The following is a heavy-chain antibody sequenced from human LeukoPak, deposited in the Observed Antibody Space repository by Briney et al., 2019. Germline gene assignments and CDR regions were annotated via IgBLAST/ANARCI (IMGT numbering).Heavy chain of an antibody. CDR3: ARRRSGYSGYDRGVYFDY. V-gene: IGHV4-39*01. Sequence: SETLSLTCTVSGGSISNSSYYWGWIRQPPGKGLEWIGSIYYSGSTYYNPSLKSRVTISVDTSKNQFSLKLSSVTAADTAVYYCARRRSGYSGYDRGVYFDYWGQGTLVTVSS. CDR2: IYYSGST. CDR1: GGSISNSSYY. D-gene: IGHD5-12*01. J-gene: IGHJ4*02.